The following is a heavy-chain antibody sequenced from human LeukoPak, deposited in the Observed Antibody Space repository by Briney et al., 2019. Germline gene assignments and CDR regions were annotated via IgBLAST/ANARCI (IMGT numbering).Heavy chain of an antibody. Sequence: PSETLSLTCSVSGGSISGDIYYWGWIRQPPGKGLEWIESSYYSGSTYYSPSLKSRVTISVDTSKNQLSLRLSSVTAADTALYYCARSRSGTRWSISIDYWGQGTLVTVSS. CDR3: ARSRSGTRWSISIDY. CDR1: GGSISGDIYY. V-gene: IGHV4-39*01. D-gene: IGHD3-10*01. CDR2: SYYSGST. J-gene: IGHJ4*02.